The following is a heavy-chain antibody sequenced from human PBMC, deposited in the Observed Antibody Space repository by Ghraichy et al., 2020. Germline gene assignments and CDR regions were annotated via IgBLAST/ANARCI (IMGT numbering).Heavy chain of an antibody. CDR1: GFTFSDHY. V-gene: IGHV3-72*01. CDR3: ATSLRRYYDSPPDY. D-gene: IGHD3-22*01. CDR2: TRNKANSYTT. J-gene: IGHJ4*02. Sequence: GGSLRLSCAASGFTFSDHYMDWVRQAPGKGLEWVGRTRNKANSYTTEYAASVKGRFTISRDDSKNSLYLQMNSLKTEDTAVYYCATSLRRYYDSPPDYWGQGTLVTVSS.